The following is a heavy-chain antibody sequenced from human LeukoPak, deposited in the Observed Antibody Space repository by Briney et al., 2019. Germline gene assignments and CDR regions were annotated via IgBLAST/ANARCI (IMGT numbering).Heavy chain of an antibody. Sequence: ASVKVSCKASGYTFTSYDINWVRQAPGQGLEWMGWMNPNSGNTGYAQKFQGRVTITRNTSISTAYMELSSLRSEDTAVYYCARGTYYYGSGSYYSDAFDIWGQGTMVTVSS. J-gene: IGHJ3*02. CDR3: ARGTYYYGSGSYYSDAFDI. CDR2: MNPNSGNT. D-gene: IGHD3-10*01. CDR1: GYTFTSYD. V-gene: IGHV1-8*03.